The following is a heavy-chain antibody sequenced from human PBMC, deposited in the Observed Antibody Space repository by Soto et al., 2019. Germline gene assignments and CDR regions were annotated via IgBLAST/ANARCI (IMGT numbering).Heavy chain of an antibody. V-gene: IGHV5-51*01. CDR3: ARKFAPEFFDS. CDR2: IYPGDSDT. Sequence: GESLKISCKGSGYTFSTYWIAWVRQMPGKGLEWMGIIYPGDSDTKYSPAFQGQVTISADKSINTAYLQWTSLEASDTAMYYCARKFAPEFFDSWGQGTLVTVSA. D-gene: IGHD3-10*01. CDR1: GYTFSTYW. J-gene: IGHJ4*02.